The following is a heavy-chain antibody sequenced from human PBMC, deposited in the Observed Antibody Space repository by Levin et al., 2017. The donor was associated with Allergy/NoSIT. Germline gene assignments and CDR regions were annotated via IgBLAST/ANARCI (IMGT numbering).Heavy chain of an antibody. CDR3: TRDDHYYYMDV. CDR1: GFTLSTYC. Sequence: GGSLRLSCGASGFTLSTYCMSWVRQAPGKGLEWVANIKGGESDTYYVDSVKGRFTISRDNANNVLYLQMNSLRVEDTAVYYCTRDDHYYYMDVWGKGTTVTVSS. V-gene: IGHV3-7*04. CDR2: IKGGESDT. J-gene: IGHJ6*03.